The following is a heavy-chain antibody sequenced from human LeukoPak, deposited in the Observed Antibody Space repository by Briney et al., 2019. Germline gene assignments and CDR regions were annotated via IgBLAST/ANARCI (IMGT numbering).Heavy chain of an antibody. D-gene: IGHD2/OR15-2a*01. CDR2: IKHDGTT. CDR3: TTVSHFYL. V-gene: IGHV3-15*01. CDR1: GFTFSDAW. Sequence: PGGSLRLSCATSGFTFSDAWLSWVRQGPGKGLEWVGRIKHDGTTDYAAPVKGRFTISRVVSKATLYLQMNSLKTEDTAIYYCTTVSHFYLGGQGTLVTVSS. J-gene: IGHJ4*02.